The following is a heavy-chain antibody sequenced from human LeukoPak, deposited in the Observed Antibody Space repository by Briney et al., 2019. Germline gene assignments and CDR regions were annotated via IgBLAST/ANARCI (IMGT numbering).Heavy chain of an antibody. V-gene: IGHV4-4*07. CDR1: GASISSYY. CDR3: ARGIAARHHVYYYYYMDV. CDR2: IYTGGRT. D-gene: IGHD6-6*01. Sequence: SQTLSLTCAVAGASISSYYWSWIRQPAGKGLEWIGPIYTGGRTTYNPSLQSRVTMSVDTSKNRFSLKLSSVTAAHPAVYYCARGIAARHHVYYYYYMDVWGKGTTVTVSS. J-gene: IGHJ6*03.